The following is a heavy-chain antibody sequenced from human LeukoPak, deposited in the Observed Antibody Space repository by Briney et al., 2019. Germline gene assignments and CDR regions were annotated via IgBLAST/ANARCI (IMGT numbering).Heavy chain of an antibody. CDR3: GRESDIVGRNWFDH. Sequence: PGGSLRLSCAASGFTFSSYWMSWVRQAPGKGLEWVANIKQDGSEKYYVDSVKGRFTISRDNAKNSLYLQMNSLRAEDTAVYYCGRESDIVGRNWFDHWGQGTLVTVSS. CDR1: GFTFSSYW. D-gene: IGHD2-15*01. V-gene: IGHV3-7*01. J-gene: IGHJ5*02. CDR2: IKQDGSEK.